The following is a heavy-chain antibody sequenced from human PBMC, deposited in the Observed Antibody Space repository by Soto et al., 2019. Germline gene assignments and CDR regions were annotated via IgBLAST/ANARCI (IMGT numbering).Heavy chain of an antibody. CDR1: GFTFSSYA. D-gene: IGHD1-20*01. J-gene: IGHJ6*02. CDR2: ISYDGSNK. CDR3: AKDQRSPITTHYYYGMDV. Sequence: PGGSLRLSCAASGFTFSSYAMHWVRQAPGKGLEWVAVISYDGSNKYYADSVKGRFTISRDNSKSTLYLQMNSLRAEDTAVYYCAKDQRSPITTHYYYGMDVWGQGTTVTVSS. V-gene: IGHV3-30-3*01.